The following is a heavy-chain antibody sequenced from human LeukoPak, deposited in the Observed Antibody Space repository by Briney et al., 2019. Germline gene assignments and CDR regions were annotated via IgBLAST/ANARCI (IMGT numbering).Heavy chain of an antibody. J-gene: IGHJ6*02. Sequence: PGGSLRLSCAASGFTFSSYWMSWVRQAPGKGLEWVANIKQDGSEKYYVDSAKGRFTISRDNAKNSLYLQMNSLRAEDTAVYYCARDPRAGNYYYYGMDVWGQGTTVTVSS. CDR3: ARDPRAGNYYYYGMDV. CDR1: GFTFSSYW. D-gene: IGHD1-26*01. V-gene: IGHV3-7*01. CDR2: IKQDGSEK.